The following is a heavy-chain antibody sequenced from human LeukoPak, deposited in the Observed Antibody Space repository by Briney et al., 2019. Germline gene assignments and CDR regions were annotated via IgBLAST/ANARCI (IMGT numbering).Heavy chain of an antibody. J-gene: IGHJ3*02. CDR3: AKEVYYFDTSGLYSFAFDI. Sequence: GGSLRLSCAASGFTFNNYAMTWVRQAPGKGLEWVSSISSAGSTYYADSVKGRFTISRDNSKNTVYLQMNSLRVEDTAVYYCAKEVYYFDTSGLYSFAFDIWGQGTMVTVPS. D-gene: IGHD3-22*01. CDR2: ISSAGST. V-gene: IGHV3-23*01. CDR1: GFTFNNYA.